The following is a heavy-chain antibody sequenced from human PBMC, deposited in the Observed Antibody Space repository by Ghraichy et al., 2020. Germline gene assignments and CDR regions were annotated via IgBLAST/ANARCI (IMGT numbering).Heavy chain of an antibody. CDR2: INRDGSVT. V-gene: IGHV3-74*01. CDR3: VRDLSWDYVWGSYHSPGDDFDY. CDR1: GFTFSNYW. Sequence: GESLNISCTASGFTFSNYWMHWVRQAPGKGLMWVSRINRDGSVTTYADSVKGRFTISRDDAKNTLYLQMNGLRAEDTAVYFCVRDLSWDYVWGSYHSPGDDFDYWGQGTLVTVSS. D-gene: IGHD3-16*02. J-gene: IGHJ4*02.